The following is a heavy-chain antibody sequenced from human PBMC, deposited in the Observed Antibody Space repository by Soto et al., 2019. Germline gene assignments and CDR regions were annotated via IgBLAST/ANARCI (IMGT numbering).Heavy chain of an antibody. CDR3: AKDVGGSNYYGMDV. CDR1: GFSFDDYA. Sequence: EVQLVESGGGLVQPGRSLRPSCAASGFSFDDYAMHWVRQAPGKGLEWVSGISRNSGSIGYADSVKGRFTISRDNATNSLYLQMRSVRPEDTALYYCAKDVGGSNYYGMDVWGQGTTVTVSS. D-gene: IGHD1-26*01. J-gene: IGHJ6*02. CDR2: ISRNSGSI. V-gene: IGHV3-9*01.